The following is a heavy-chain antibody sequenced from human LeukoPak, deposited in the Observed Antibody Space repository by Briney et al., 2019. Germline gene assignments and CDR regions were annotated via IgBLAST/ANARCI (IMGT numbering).Heavy chain of an antibody. V-gene: IGHV3-48*03. CDR1: GFTFSSYE. J-gene: IGHJ6*02. CDR2: ISSSGSTI. CDR3: VRTDLDIVVVPAAAYGMDV. D-gene: IGHD2-2*01. Sequence: GGSLRLSCAASGFTFSSYEMNWVRQAPGKGLEWVSYISSSGSTIYYADSVKGRFTISRDNAKNSLYLQMNSLRAEDTAVYYCVRTDLDIVVVPAAAYGMDVWGQGTTVTVSS.